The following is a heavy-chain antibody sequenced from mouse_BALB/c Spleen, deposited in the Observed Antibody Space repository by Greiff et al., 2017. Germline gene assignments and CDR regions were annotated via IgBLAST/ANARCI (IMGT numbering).Heavy chain of an antibody. CDR2: ISSGGSYT. D-gene: IGHD2-2*01. Sequence: EVQRVESGGGLVKPGGSLKLSCAASGFTFSSYAMSWVRQTPEKRLEWVATISSGGSYTYYPDSVKGRFTISRDNAKNTLYLQMSSLRSEDTAMYYCARHRGLMVTTGEFAYWGQGTLVTVSA. CDR1: GFTFSSYA. J-gene: IGHJ3*01. V-gene: IGHV5-9-3*01. CDR3: ARHRGLMVTTGEFAY.